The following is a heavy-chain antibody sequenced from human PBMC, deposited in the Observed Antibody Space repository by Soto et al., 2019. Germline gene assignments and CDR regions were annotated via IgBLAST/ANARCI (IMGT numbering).Heavy chain of an antibody. CDR2: IYYSGST. J-gene: IGHJ6*02. CDR3: ARVTGGSATLYYYYSGMDV. Sequence: PSETLSLTCTVSGGSISSYYWSWIRQPPGKGLEWIGYIYYSGSTNYNPSLKSRVTISVDTSKNQFSLKLSSVTAADTAVYYCARVTGGSATLYYYYSGMDVWGQVTTVSVS. V-gene: IGHV4-59*01. CDR1: GGSISSYY. D-gene: IGHD3-10*01.